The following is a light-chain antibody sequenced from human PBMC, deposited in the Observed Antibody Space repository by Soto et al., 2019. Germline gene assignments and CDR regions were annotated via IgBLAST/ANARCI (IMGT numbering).Light chain of an antibody. J-gene: IGKJ1*01. V-gene: IGKV3-20*01. CDR2: GAS. Sequence: EIVLTQSPGTLSLSPGEGATLSCRASQSVSSSYLAWYQQKPGQAPRLLIYGASSRATGIPDRFSGGGSGTDFTLTISRLEPEDFAVYYCQQYDKSPWTFGQGTKVEIK. CDR3: QQYDKSPWT. CDR1: QSVSSSY.